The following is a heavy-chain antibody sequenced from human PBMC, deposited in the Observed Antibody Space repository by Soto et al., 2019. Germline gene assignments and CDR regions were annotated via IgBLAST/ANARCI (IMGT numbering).Heavy chain of an antibody. CDR3: ARGSAYSDDDLED. CDR1: GFSLSRHA. Sequence: GTRRLPWAAAGFSLSRHAMTWVRPAPGKGLEWVSGVSGTGGSAYYADPVKGRFTISRDKSTNTLYLHMNSLRAEDTAVYYWARGSAYSDDDLEDWDQGTLGIVSS. J-gene: IGHJ4*02. D-gene: IGHD4-17*01. V-gene: IGHV3-23*01. CDR2: VSGTGGSA.